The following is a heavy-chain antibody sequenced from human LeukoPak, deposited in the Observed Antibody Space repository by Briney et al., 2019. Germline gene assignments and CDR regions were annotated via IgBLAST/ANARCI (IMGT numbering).Heavy chain of an antibody. D-gene: IGHD3-3*01. CDR2: MNPNSGNT. J-gene: IGHJ6*02. V-gene: IGHV1-8*01. CDR3: ARGPPRDYDFWSGYYYYYYYGMDV. Sequence: ASVKVSCKASGYTFTSYDINWVRQATGQGLEWMGWMNPNSGNTGYAQKFQGRVTMTRNTSISTAYMELSSLGSEDTAVYYCARGPPRDYDFWSGYYYYYYYGMDVWGQGTTVTVSS. CDR1: GYTFTSYD.